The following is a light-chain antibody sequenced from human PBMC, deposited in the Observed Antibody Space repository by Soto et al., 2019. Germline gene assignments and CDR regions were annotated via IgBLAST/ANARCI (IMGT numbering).Light chain of an antibody. CDR2: DAS. J-gene: IGKJ1*01. CDR1: QSISSW. V-gene: IGKV1-5*01. Sequence: DIQMTQSPSTLSASVGDRVTITCRASQSISSWLAWYQQKPGKAPKLLIYDASSLESGVPSRFSGSGCGTEFTLTISSLQPDDFATYYYKQYKSDSPPWTCGQGTKVELK. CDR3: KQYKSDSPPWT.